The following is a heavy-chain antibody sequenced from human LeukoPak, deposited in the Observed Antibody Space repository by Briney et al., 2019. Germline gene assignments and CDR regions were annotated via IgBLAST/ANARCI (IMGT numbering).Heavy chain of an antibody. Sequence: SETLSLTCAVYGGSFSGYYWSWIRQPPGKGLEWIGSIYYSGSTYYNPSLKSRVTISVDTSKNQFSLKLSSVTAADTAVYYCARDQRYSSGFDYWGQGTLVTVSS. V-gene: IGHV4-34*01. CDR2: IYYSGST. CDR1: GGSFSGYY. D-gene: IGHD6-19*01. CDR3: ARDQRYSSGFDY. J-gene: IGHJ4*02.